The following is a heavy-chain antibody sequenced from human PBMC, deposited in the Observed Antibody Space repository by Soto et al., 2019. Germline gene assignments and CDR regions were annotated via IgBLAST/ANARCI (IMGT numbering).Heavy chain of an antibody. CDR3: ARDECSDTSCYSRTGHHYYYGMDV. D-gene: IGHD2-2*02. Sequence: QVQLQESGPGLVKPSETLSLTCTVSGGSISGYFWSWIRQPAGKGLEWIGRVFPSGSSNSNPSLKSRVTMSVDTSHNQFSLKLNSMTAADTAVYYCARDECSDTSCYSRTGHHYYYGMDVWGQGTTVTVSS. CDR2: VFPSGSS. J-gene: IGHJ6*02. CDR1: GGSISGYF. V-gene: IGHV4-4*07.